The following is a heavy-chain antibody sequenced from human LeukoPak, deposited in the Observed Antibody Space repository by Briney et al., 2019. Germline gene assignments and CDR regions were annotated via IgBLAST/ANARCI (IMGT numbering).Heavy chain of an antibody. CDR1: GFTFSSYW. Sequence: PGGPLRLSCAASGFTFSSYWMSWVRQAPGKGLEWVANIKQDGSEKYYVDSVKGRFTISRDNAKNSLYLQMNSLRAEDTAVYYCARDKFSSSWYDDAFDIWGQGTMVTVSS. J-gene: IGHJ3*02. D-gene: IGHD6-13*01. V-gene: IGHV3-7*01. CDR2: IKQDGSEK. CDR3: ARDKFSSSWYDDAFDI.